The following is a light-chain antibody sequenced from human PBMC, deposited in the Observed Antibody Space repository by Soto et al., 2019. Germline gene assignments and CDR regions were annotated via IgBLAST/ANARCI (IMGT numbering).Light chain of an antibody. CDR3: QQSYRSPYT. Sequence: IQLTQSPSSLSASVGDRVTLTCRASQSINIYLNWYQQKPGQAPTLLIYSAASMQSGVPSRFSGGGSRTDFTLTISSLQTEDFATYCCQQSYRSPYTFGQGTKLEI. V-gene: IGKV1-39*01. CDR1: QSINIY. CDR2: SAA. J-gene: IGKJ2*01.